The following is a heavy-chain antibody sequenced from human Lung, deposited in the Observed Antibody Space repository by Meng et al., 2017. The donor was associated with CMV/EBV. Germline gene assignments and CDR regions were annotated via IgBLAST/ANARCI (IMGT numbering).Heavy chain of an antibody. CDR1: GVSISSNIR. D-gene: IGHD1-26*01. V-gene: IGHV4-4*02. Sequence: QVQLQESGPGLVNPSGPLPLTCGVSGVSISSNIRWTWVRQPPGKGLEWIGDIDDSGSTNYNPSLNSRISISLDKSKNHFSLKVNSVTAADTAVYYCARGKQDAWELLAYWGQGALVTVSS. CDR3: ARGKQDAWELLAY. CDR2: IDDSGST. J-gene: IGHJ4*02.